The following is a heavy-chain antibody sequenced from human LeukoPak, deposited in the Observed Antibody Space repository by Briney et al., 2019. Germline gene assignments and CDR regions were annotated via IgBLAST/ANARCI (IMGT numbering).Heavy chain of an antibody. CDR2: IYYTGTT. Sequence: SETLSLTCTVSSGSIISYYWSWIRQPPGKGLEWIGYIYYTGTTNYNPSLKSRVTISVDTSRNQFSLNLTSVTAADTAVYYCARRLGSRGRFDPWGQGTLVAVSS. CDR1: SGSIISYY. D-gene: IGHD3-10*01. J-gene: IGHJ5*02. CDR3: ARRLGSRGRFDP. V-gene: IGHV4-59*08.